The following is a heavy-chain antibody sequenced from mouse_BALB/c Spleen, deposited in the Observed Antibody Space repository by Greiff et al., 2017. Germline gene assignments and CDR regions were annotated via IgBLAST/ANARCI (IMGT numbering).Heavy chain of an antibody. V-gene: IGHV1S81*02. CDR1: GFTFTSYW. J-gene: IGHJ1*01. CDR2: INPSNGRT. Sequence: VQLQQPGAELVKPGASVTLSCKASGFTFTSYWMHWVTQRPGQGLEWIGEINPSNGRTNYNEKFKSKATLTVDKSSSTAYMQLSSLTSEDSAVYYCARSGSYWYFDVWGAGTTVTVAA. CDR3: ARSGSYWYFDV.